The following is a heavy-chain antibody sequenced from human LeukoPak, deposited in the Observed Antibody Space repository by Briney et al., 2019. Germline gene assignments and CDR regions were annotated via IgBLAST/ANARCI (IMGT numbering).Heavy chain of an antibody. V-gene: IGHV1-69*05. CDR1: GGTFSSYA. J-gene: IGHJ5*02. CDR2: IIPIFGTA. D-gene: IGHD2-2*01. Sequence: SVKVSCKAPGGTFSSYAISWVRQAPGQGLEWMGRIIPIFGTANYAQKFQGRVTITTDESTSTAYMELSSLRSEDTAVYYCARGGEDCSSTSCYEDPWFDPWGQGTLVTVSS. CDR3: ARGGEDCSSTSCYEDPWFDP.